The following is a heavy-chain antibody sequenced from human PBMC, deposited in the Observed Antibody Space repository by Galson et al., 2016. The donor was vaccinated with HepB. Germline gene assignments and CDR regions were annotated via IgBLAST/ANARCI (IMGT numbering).Heavy chain of an antibody. J-gene: IGHJ4*02. Sequence: SLRLSCAASGFNFRPYDMHWVRQAPGKGLEWVTPVSYDGETKFYADSVKGRFSISRDNSKNTVSLQMSGLRGEDSALYYCVKQGPAALHSHFDFWGQGTLVTVSS. CDR3: VKQGPAALHSHFDF. V-gene: IGHV3-30*03. CDR1: GFNFRPYD. D-gene: IGHD2-2*01. CDR2: VSYDGETK.